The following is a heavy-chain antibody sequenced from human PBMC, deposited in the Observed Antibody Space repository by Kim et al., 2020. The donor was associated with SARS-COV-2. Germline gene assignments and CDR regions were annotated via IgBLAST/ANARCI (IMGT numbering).Heavy chain of an antibody. V-gene: IGHV3-30*03. CDR2: ISYDGSNK. J-gene: IGHJ6*02. CDR1: GFTFSSYG. CDR3: ARDPFRFLEDYYGMDV. D-gene: IGHD3-3*01. Sequence: GGSLRLSCAASGFTFSSYGMHWVRQAPGKGLEWVAVISYDGSNKYYADSVKGRFTISRDNSKNTLYLQMNSLRAEDTAVYYCARDPFRFLEDYYGMDVWGQGTTVTVSS.